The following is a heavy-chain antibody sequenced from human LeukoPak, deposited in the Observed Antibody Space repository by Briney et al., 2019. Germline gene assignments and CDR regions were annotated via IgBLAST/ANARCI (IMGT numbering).Heavy chain of an antibody. V-gene: IGHV3-23*01. CDR2: ISGSGGST. CDR1: GFTFSSYA. Sequence: GGSLRLSCAASGFTFSSYAMNWVRQAPGKGLEWVSGISGSGGSTDYADSVKGRFTISRDNARNSLYLQMNSLRAEDTAMYYCAREGAAAAPYWGQGTLVTVSS. CDR3: AREGAAAAPY. D-gene: IGHD6-13*01. J-gene: IGHJ4*02.